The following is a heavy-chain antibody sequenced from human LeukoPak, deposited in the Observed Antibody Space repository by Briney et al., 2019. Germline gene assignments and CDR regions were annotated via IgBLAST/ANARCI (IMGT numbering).Heavy chain of an antibody. CDR2: INHSGST. CDR1: GGSFSGYY. Sequence: SETLSLTCAVYGGSFSGYYWSWIRQPPGKGLEWIGEINHSGSTNYNPSLKSRVTISVDTSKNQFSLKLSSVTAADTAVYYCARLHLVSSGWYPMADSWGQGTPVTVSS. CDR3: ARLHLVSSGWYPMADS. J-gene: IGHJ4*02. D-gene: IGHD6-19*01. V-gene: IGHV4-34*01.